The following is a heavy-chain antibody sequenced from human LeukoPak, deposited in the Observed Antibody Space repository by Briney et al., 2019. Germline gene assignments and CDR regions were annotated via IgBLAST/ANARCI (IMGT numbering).Heavy chain of an antibody. D-gene: IGHD6-19*01. CDR1: GFTFSSYW. V-gene: IGHV3-74*01. CDR2: VNSDGSST. Sequence: GGSLRLSSAASGFTFSSYWMHWVRQAPGKGLVWVSRVNSDGSSTTYADSVKGRFTISRDNAKYTLYLQMNSLRAEDTAVYYCARGSTQYSSGWYGLDYWGQGTLVTVSS. J-gene: IGHJ4*02. CDR3: ARGSTQYSSGWYGLDY.